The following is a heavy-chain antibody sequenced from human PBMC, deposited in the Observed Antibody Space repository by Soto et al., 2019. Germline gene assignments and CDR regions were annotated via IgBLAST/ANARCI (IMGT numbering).Heavy chain of an antibody. J-gene: IGHJ6*02. V-gene: IGHV4-59*12. CDR1: GGSISSYY. Sequence: PSETLSLTCTVSGGSISSYYWSWIRQPPGKGLEWIGYIYYSGSTNYNPSLKSRVTISVDTSKNQFSLKLSSVTAADTAVYYCAREPVEITTEDYYYYGMDVWGQGTTVTVSS. D-gene: IGHD4-17*01. CDR2: IYYSGST. CDR3: AREPVEITTEDYYYYGMDV.